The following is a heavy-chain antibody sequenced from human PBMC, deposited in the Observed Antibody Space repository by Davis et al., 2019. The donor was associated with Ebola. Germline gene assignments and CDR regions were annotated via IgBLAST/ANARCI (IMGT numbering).Heavy chain of an antibody. V-gene: IGHV3-23*01. CDR2: FGTVGDT. D-gene: IGHD2/OR15-2a*01. Sequence: GESLKTSCAASGFTFSSYAMSWVRQAPGKGLEWVSTFGTVGDTYYADSVKGRFAMSRDNSRGTLYLQMNSLRVEDSAIYYCVKDSSNIWFDIWGQGTLVTVSS. CDR1: GFTFSSYA. CDR3: VKDSSNIWFDI. J-gene: IGHJ3*02.